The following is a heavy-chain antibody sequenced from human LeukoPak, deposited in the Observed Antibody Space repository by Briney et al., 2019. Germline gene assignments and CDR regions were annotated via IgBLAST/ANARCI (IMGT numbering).Heavy chain of an antibody. CDR3: ARDRGTSGYLP. Sequence: GGSLRLSCAASGFTFTSYNMNWVRQAPGKGLEWVSFISSSGTIMHYADSVKGRFTISRDNAKNSLYLQMTSLRDEDTAVYYCARDRGTSGYLPWGQGTLVTVSS. D-gene: IGHD3-22*01. V-gene: IGHV3-48*02. J-gene: IGHJ5*02. CDR1: GFTFTSYN. CDR2: ISSSGTIM.